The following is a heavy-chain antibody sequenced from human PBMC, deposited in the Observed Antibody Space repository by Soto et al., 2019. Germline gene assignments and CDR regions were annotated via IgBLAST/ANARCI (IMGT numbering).Heavy chain of an antibody. V-gene: IGHV3-23*01. CDR1: GFNFSSYA. CDR3: AKDYSSGWGRYNWFDP. Sequence: GGSLRLSCAASGFNFSSYAMSWVRQAPGKGLEWVSAISGSGGSTYYADSVKGRFTISRDNSKNTLYLQMNSLRAEDTAVYYCAKDYSSGWGRYNWFDPWGQGTLVTVSS. D-gene: IGHD6-19*01. CDR2: ISGSGGST. J-gene: IGHJ5*02.